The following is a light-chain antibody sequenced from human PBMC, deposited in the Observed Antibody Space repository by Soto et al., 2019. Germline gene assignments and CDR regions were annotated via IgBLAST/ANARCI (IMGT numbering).Light chain of an antibody. V-gene: IGLV2-14*03. Sequence: QSALTQPASVSWSPGQSITISCTGTSSDVGGFNYVSWYQQHPGKAPKLMIYDVTNRTSGVSYRFSGSKSCNTASLTISGIQAEDEADYYCNSYTSSSTYVFGTGTKLTVL. CDR1: SSDVGGFNY. J-gene: IGLJ1*01. CDR3: NSYTSSSTYV. CDR2: DVT.